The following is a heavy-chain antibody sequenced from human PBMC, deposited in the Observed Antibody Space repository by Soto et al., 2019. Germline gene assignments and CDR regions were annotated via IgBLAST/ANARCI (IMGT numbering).Heavy chain of an antibody. CDR3: ARAGDFSGYSYGFNWYFDL. Sequence: QVQLVESGGGVVQPGRSLRLSCAASGFTFSSYGMHWVRQAPGKGLEWVAVIWYDGSNKYYADSVKGRFTISRDNSKNPLYLQMNSLRAEDTAVYYCARAGDFSGYSYGFNWYFDLWGRGTLVTVSS. D-gene: IGHD5-18*01. CDR1: GFTFSSYG. V-gene: IGHV3-33*01. J-gene: IGHJ2*01. CDR2: IWYDGSNK.